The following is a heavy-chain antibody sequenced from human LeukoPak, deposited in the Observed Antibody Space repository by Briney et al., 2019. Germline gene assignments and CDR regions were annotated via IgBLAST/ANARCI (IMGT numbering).Heavy chain of an antibody. CDR1: GGSISGHF. J-gene: IGHJ4*02. V-gene: IGHV4-59*08. CDR3: ARLLGSSTAIDY. D-gene: IGHD1-14*01. CDR2: VYYTGTA. Sequence: SETLSLTCTVSGGSISGHFWSWIRQPPGKGLEWIGYVYYTGTATYNPSLKSRGTISVDMSKNRFSLNLGSVTAADTAVYYCARLLGSSTAIDYWGQGTLVTVSS.